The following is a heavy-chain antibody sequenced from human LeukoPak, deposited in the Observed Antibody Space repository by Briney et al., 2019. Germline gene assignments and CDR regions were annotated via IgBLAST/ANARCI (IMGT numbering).Heavy chain of an antibody. J-gene: IGHJ6*03. Sequence: RASVKVSCKASGYTFTGYYMHWVRQAPGQGLEWMGWINPNSGGTNYAQKFQGRVTMTRDTSISTAYMELSRLRSDDTAVYYCARAGSSWYNHYYYMDVWGKGTTVTVSS. CDR3: ARAGSSWYNHYYYMDV. V-gene: IGHV1-2*02. CDR1: GYTFTGYY. D-gene: IGHD6-13*01. CDR2: INPNSGGT.